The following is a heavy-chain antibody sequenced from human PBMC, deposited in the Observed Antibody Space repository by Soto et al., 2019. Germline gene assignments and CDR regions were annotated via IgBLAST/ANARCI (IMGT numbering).Heavy chain of an antibody. CDR3: ARPNQGDYAFDI. D-gene: IGHD2-21*02. CDR2: IYFSGST. Sequence: QVQLQESGPGLVKPSETLSLTCTVSGGSISSYYWSWIRQPPGKGLEWIGYIYFSGSTNYNPSLKRRVTISVDTSNNQFSLKLSSVTAADTAVYYCARPNQGDYAFDIWGQGTMVTVSS. J-gene: IGHJ3*02. CDR1: GGSISSYY. V-gene: IGHV4-59*08.